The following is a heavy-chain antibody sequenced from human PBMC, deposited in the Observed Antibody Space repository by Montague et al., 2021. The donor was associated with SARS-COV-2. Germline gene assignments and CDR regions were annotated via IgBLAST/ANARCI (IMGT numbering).Heavy chain of an antibody. J-gene: IGHJ5*02. D-gene: IGHD2-2*01. V-gene: IGHV4-39*01. Sequence: SETLSLTCTVSGGSIITSNYYWGWLRQRPGKGRDWIVNGDYSGSTCYNPSLTSRVTISVDTSKNQFSLKLTSVTAADTAVYYCARRVGRGPGAMDWFEPWGQGTLVTVSS. CDR3: ARRVGRGPGAMDWFEP. CDR2: GDYSGST. CDR1: GGSIITSNYY.